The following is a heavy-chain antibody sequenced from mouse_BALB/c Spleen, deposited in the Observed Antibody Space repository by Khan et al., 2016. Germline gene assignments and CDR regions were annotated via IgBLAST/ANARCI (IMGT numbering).Heavy chain of an antibody. V-gene: IGHV14-3*02. CDR3: ARPGGSSHYYAMDY. D-gene: IGHD1-1*01. CDR1: GFNIKDTY. Sequence: VQLQQPGAELVKPGASVKLSCTASGFNIKDTYMHWVKQRPEQGLEWIGRIDPANGNTKYDPKFQGKATITADTSSNTAYLQLSSLTSEDTAVYYCARPGGSSHYYAMDYWGQGTSVTVSS. J-gene: IGHJ4*01. CDR2: IDPANGNT.